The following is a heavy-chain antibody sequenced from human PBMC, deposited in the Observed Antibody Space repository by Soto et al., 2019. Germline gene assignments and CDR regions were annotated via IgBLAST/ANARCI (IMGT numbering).Heavy chain of an antibody. CDR1: GYTFTSYA. J-gene: IGHJ4*02. CDR2: INAGNGNT. Sequence: ASVKVSCKASGYTFTSYAMHWVRQAPGQRLEWMGWINAGNGNTKYSQKFQGRVTITRDSSAGTAYIELTSLRSEDTAVYYCAKVGYEGDYRDYWGQGTLVTVSS. CDR3: AKVGYEGDYRDY. V-gene: IGHV1-3*01. D-gene: IGHD3-16*01.